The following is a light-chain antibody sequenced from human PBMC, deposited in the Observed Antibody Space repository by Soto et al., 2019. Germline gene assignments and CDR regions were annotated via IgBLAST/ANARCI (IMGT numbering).Light chain of an antibody. CDR3: QQYYSTPRT. J-gene: IGKJ1*01. Sequence: DIVMTQSPDSLAVSLGERATINCKSSQSVLYSSNNKNYLAWYQQKPGQPPKLLIYWAFTRESGVPYRFSGSGSGTDFTLTISSLQAEDVAVYYCQQYYSTPRTFGQGTKVEIK. CDR2: WAF. CDR1: QSVLYSSNNKNY. V-gene: IGKV4-1*01.